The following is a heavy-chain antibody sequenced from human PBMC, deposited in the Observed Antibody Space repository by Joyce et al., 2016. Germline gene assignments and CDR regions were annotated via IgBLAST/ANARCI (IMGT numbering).Heavy chain of an antibody. CDR3: ARNPRVSAEAFDI. V-gene: IGHV4-31*03. J-gene: IGHJ3*02. CDR2: IYFSGRT. Sequence: QVQLQESGPGLVKPSQTLSLLCTVSGGSISSGHYHWSWIRQHPGKGLEWIGYIYFSGRTYYNPCLKSRVTISVDTSKNQFSLNLDSVTAADTAVYYCARNPRVSAEAFDIWGQGTMVTVSS. CDR1: GGSISSGHYH. D-gene: IGHD3-3*01.